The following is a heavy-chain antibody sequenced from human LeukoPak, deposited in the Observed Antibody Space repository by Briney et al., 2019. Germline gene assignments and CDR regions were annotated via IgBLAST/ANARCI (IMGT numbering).Heavy chain of an antibody. V-gene: IGHV4-34*01. J-gene: IGHJ4*02. CDR1: GGSFSGYY. D-gene: IGHD5-24*01. CDR2: INHSGST. Sequence: SETLSLTCAVYGGSFSGYYWSWIRQPPGKGLEWIGEINHSGSTNYNPSLKSRVTISVDTSKNQFSLKLSSVTAADTAEYYCARGGRDGYNRTSTHFDYWGQGTLVTVSS. CDR3: ARGGRDGYNRTSTHFDY.